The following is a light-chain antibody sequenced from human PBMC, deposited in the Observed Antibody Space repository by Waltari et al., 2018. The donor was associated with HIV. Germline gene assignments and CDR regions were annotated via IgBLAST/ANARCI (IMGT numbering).Light chain of an antibody. Sequence: SSELTQPPSVSVSPGQTVRTTCSGDAPPTQYTSWYQQKPGQPPVLVMYKDTQRSSGTPERFSGSSSGTTVTLTITAVRAEDEAYYYCQSGDNKLTSVFFGGGTRLTVL. CDR1: APPTQY. CDR3: QSGDNKLTSVF. CDR2: KDT. J-gene: IGLJ2*01. V-gene: IGLV3-25*03.